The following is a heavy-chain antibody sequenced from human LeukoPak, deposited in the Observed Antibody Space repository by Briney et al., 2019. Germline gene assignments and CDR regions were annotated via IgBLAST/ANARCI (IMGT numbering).Heavy chain of an antibody. CDR2: IYYSGST. CDR1: GGSISSSSYY. CDR3: ARNIVVVPAARPYYYYYMDV. V-gene: IGHV4-39*01. J-gene: IGHJ6*03. Sequence: SETLSLTCTVSGGSISSSSYYWGWIRQPPGKGLEWIGSIYYSGSTYYNPSLKSRVTISVDTSKNQFSLKLSSVTAADTAVYYCARNIVVVPAARPYYYYYMDVWGKGTTVTVSS. D-gene: IGHD2-2*02.